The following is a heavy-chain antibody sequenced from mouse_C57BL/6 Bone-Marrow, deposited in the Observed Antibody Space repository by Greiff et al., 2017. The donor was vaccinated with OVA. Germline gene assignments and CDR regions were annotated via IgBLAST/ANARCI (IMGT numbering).Heavy chain of an antibody. V-gene: IGHV5-2*01. D-gene: IGHD4-1*01. CDR2: INSDGGST. Sequence: EVHLVESGGGLVQPGESLKLSCESNEYEFPSHDMSWVRKTPEKRLALVAAINSDGGSTYYPDNMERRFIISRYNTKKTLYLQRSSLRSEDTDLYDCARHEGTGAWCAYWGQGTLVTVSA. CDR3: ARHEGTGAWCAY. CDR1: EYEFPSHD. J-gene: IGHJ3*01.